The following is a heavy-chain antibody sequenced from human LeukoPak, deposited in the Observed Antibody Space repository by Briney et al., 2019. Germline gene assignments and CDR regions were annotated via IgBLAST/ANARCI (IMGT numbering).Heavy chain of an antibody. CDR3: ARGDYYDSSGLEYFDY. CDR2: IYYNGST. J-gene: IGHJ4*02. V-gene: IGHV4-59*12. CDR1: GGSISGYY. D-gene: IGHD3-22*01. Sequence: SETLSLTCAVSGGSISGYYWSWIRQSPGRGLEYIGHIYYNGSTYYNPSLKSRVTISVDGSKNQFSLKLSSVTAADTAVYYCARGDYYDSSGLEYFDYWGQGTLVTVSS.